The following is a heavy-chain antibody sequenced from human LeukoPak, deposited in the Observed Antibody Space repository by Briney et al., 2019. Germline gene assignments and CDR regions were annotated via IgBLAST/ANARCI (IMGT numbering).Heavy chain of an antibody. V-gene: IGHV3-30*02. Sequence: GGSLRLSCAASGFTFSSYGMHWVRQAPGKGLEWVAFIRYDGSNKYYADSVKGRFTISRDNSKNTLYLQMNSLRAEDTAVYYCAKDPTSHEPRDMNYYYYMDVWGKGTTVTVSS. CDR2: IRYDGSNK. D-gene: IGHD2-15*01. J-gene: IGHJ6*03. CDR3: AKDPTSHEPRDMNYYYYMDV. CDR1: GFTFSSYG.